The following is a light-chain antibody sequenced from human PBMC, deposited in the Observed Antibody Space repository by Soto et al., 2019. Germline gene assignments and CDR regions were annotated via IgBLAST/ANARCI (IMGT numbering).Light chain of an antibody. V-gene: IGKV3-20*01. CDR3: QHDGGSPRT. CDR2: DAS. Sequence: EIVLTQSPGTLSLSPGERATLSCRASQSISSFYLAWYQQTPGQAPRLLIYDASSRAAGIPDRFSGGGSGTDFTLTISRLEPEDFGFYDCQHDGGSPRTVGQGTKVEIK. CDR1: QSISSFY. J-gene: IGKJ1*01.